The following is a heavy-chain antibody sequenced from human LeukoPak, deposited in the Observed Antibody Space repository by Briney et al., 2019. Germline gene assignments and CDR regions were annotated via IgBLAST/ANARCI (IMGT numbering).Heavy chain of an antibody. D-gene: IGHD6-13*01. CDR2: IYYSGST. CDR1: GGSISSGDYY. V-gene: IGHV4-30-4*08. J-gene: IGHJ4*02. CDR3: AREIAAGTTTPYFDY. Sequence: TLSLTCTVSGGSISSGDYYWSWIRQPPGKGLEWIGYIYYSGSTYYNPSLKSRVTISVDTSKNQFSLKLSSVTAADTAVYYCAREIAAGTTTPYFDYWGQGTLVTVSS.